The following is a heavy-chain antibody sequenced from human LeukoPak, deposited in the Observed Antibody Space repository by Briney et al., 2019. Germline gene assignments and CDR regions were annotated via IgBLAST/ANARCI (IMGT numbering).Heavy chain of an antibody. CDR3: ARWDVSSGYFDY. D-gene: IGHD1-26*01. Sequence: GSLRLSCAASGFTFSSYWMSWVRQPPGKGLEWIGEIYHSGSTNYNPSLKSRVTISVDKSKNQFSLKLSSVTAADTAVYYCARWDVSSGYFDYWGQGTLVTVSS. J-gene: IGHJ4*02. CDR1: GFTFSSYW. V-gene: IGHV4-4*02. CDR2: IYHSGST.